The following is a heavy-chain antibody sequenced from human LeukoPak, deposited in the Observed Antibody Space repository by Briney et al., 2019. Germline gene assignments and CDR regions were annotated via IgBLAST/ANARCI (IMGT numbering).Heavy chain of an antibody. CDR2: FYYSWCI. CDR1: GGSMSSYY. J-gene: IGHJ2*01. V-gene: IGHV4-59*01. Sequence: SDTLSLTCTVSGGSMSSYYWSWIREPPGKGLDGIGYFYYSWCINYNPSLKSRVTISVDTSKTQFSLKLSSVTAADTAVYYCARGAPGGYYRSTRWYFDLWGRGTPVTVSS. CDR3: ARGAPGGYYRSTRWYFDL. D-gene: IGHD3-22*01.